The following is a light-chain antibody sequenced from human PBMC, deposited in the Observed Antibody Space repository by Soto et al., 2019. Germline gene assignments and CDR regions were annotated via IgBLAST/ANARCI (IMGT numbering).Light chain of an antibody. Sequence: IQMTQSPSSLAASVGDRITITCRASQTISTYVNWYRQKSGAAPELLLYDASTLQSGVPSRFSGGASGIDFTLTISSLQLEDFATYYCQQTYNTPLTFGQGTKVEIK. CDR1: QTISTY. CDR2: DAS. CDR3: QQTYNTPLT. V-gene: IGKV1-39*01. J-gene: IGKJ1*01.